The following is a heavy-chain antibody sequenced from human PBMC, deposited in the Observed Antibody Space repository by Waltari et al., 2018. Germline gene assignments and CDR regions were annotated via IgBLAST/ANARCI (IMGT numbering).Heavy chain of an antibody. V-gene: IGHV1-69*08. CDR1: VGTFSSYA. D-gene: IGHD3-22*01. Sequence: QVQLVQSGAEVKKPGSSVKVSCKASVGTFSSYAISWVRQAPGQGLEWMGRIIPIFGTANYAQKFQGRVTITADKSTSTAYMELSSLRSEDTAVYYCARGTYYYDSSGYFPGAFDIWGQGTMVTVSS. CDR2: IIPIFGTA. J-gene: IGHJ3*02. CDR3: ARGTYYYDSSGYFPGAFDI.